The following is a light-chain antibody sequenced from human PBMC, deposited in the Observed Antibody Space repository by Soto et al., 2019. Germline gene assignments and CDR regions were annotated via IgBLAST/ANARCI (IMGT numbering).Light chain of an antibody. CDR3: SSYAGSNTSYV. Sequence: SVLTQPPSASGSPGQSVTISCTGTSSDVGGYNYVSWYQQHPGKAPKLMIYEVSKRPSGVPDRFSGSKSGNTASLTVSGLQAEDEADYYCSSYAGSNTSYVFGTGTKVTVL. CDR2: EVS. CDR1: SSDVGGYNY. V-gene: IGLV2-8*01. J-gene: IGLJ1*01.